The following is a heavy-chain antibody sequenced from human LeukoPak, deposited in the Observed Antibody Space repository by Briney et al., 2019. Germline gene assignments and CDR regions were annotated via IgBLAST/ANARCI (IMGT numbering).Heavy chain of an antibody. V-gene: IGHV1-69*13. CDR3: ARDALVYYDSSGPGG. D-gene: IGHD3-22*01. J-gene: IGHJ4*02. CDR2: IIPIFGTA. CDR1: GGTFSSYA. Sequence: SVKVSCKASGGTFSSYAISWVRQAPGQGLEWMGGIIPIFGTANYAQKFQGRVTITADESTSTAYMELSSLRSEDTAVYYCARDALVYYDSSGPGGGGQGPRVTVS.